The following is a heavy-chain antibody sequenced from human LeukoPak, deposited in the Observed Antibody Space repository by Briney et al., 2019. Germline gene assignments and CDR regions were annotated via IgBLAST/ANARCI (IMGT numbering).Heavy chain of an antibody. D-gene: IGHD3-10*01. Sequence: PGGSLRLSCAASGFTFSSYWMSWVRQAPGKGLEWVANIKQDGSEKYYVDSVKGRFTISRDNAKNSLYLQMSSLRAEDTAVYYCARKQRGIGSGSYMGFDYWGQGTLVTVSS. CDR3: ARKQRGIGSGSYMGFDY. CDR2: IKQDGSEK. V-gene: IGHV3-7*01. J-gene: IGHJ4*02. CDR1: GFTFSSYW.